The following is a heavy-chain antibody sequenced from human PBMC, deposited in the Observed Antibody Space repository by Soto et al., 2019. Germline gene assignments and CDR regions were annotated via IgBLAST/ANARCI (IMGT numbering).Heavy chain of an antibody. V-gene: IGHV4-59*01. D-gene: IGHD3-22*01. J-gene: IGHJ5*02. Sequence: SETLSLTCTVSGGSISSYYWSWIRQPPGKGLEWIGYIYYSGSTNYNPSLKSRVTISVDTSKNQFSLKLSSVTAADTAVYYCARATSNYYDSSGYYYVWFDPWGQGTLVTVSS. CDR3: ARATSNYYDSSGYYYVWFDP. CDR2: IYYSGST. CDR1: GGSISSYY.